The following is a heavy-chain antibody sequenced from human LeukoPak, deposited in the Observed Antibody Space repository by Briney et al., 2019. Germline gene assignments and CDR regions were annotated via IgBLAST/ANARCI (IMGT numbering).Heavy chain of an antibody. CDR1: GGSISSYY. CDR3: ARLPFSGYSSSGGDYYYYYGMDV. V-gene: IGHV4-59*08. CDR2: IYYSGTT. D-gene: IGHD6-13*01. J-gene: IGHJ6*02. Sequence: SETLSLTCTVSGGSISSYYWSWIRQPPGKGLEWIGYIYYSGTTNYNPCLKSRVTISVDPSKNQFSLKLSSVTAADTAVYYCARLPFSGYSSSGGDYYYYYGMDVWGQGTTVTVSS.